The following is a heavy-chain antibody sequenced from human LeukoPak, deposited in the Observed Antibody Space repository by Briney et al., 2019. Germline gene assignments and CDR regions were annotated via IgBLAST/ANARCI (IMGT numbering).Heavy chain of an antibody. D-gene: IGHD3-10*01. CDR2: IIPIFGTA. CDR3: ATGPVLIDCYYYMDV. Sequence: GASVKVSCKASGGTFSSYAISWVRQAPGQGLEWMGGIIPIFGTANYAQKFQGRVTITTDESTSTAYMELSSLRSEDTAVYYCATGPVLIDCYYYMDVWGKGTTVTVSS. V-gene: IGHV1-69*05. CDR1: GGTFSSYA. J-gene: IGHJ6*03.